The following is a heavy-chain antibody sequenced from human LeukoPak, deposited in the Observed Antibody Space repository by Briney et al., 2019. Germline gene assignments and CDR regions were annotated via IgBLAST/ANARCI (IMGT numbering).Heavy chain of an antibody. J-gene: IGHJ4*02. D-gene: IGHD3-10*01. CDR2: IKQDGSEK. CDR1: GFTFSNYW. Sequence: PGGSLRLSCAASGFTFSNYWMRWVRQAPGKGLERVATIKQDGSEKSYVDSVKGRFTISRDNAQNSLSLQMNSLRVEDTAVYYCVRDVRFWDYWGQGTLVTVSS. CDR3: VRDVRFWDY. V-gene: IGHV3-7*01.